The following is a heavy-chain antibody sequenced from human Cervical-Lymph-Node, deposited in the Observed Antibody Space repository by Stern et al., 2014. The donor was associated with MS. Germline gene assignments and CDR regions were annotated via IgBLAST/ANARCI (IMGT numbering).Heavy chain of an antibody. CDR2: IYTSGST. Sequence: QLQLQESGPGLVKPSQTLSLTCTVSGDSVSSGSHYWSWVRQPAGKGLEWIGRIYTSGSTNYSPSLKSRFTISRAPSKTLFSLKLSSVTATDTAVYYCARLGIASRPYFYGMDVWGQGTTVIVSS. CDR3: ARLGIASRPYFYGMDV. V-gene: IGHV4-61*02. CDR1: GDSVSSGSHY. D-gene: IGHD6-6*01. J-gene: IGHJ6*02.